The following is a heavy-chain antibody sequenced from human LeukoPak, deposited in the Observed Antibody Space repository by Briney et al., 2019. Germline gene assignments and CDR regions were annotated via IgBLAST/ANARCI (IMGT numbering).Heavy chain of an antibody. CDR1: GGSISSSSYY. J-gene: IGHJ3*02. CDR3: ASSPRVVVIRDAFDI. V-gene: IGHV4-39*01. Sequence: KPSETLSLTCTVSGGSISSSSYYWGWIRQPPGKGLEWIGSIYYSGSTYYNPSLKSRVTISVDTSKNQFSLKLSSVTAADTAVYYCASSPRVVVIRDAFDIWGQGTMVTVSS. D-gene: IGHD3-22*01. CDR2: IYYSGST.